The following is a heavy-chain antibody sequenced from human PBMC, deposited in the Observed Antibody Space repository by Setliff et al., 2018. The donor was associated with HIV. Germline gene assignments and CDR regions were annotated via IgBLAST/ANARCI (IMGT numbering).Heavy chain of an antibody. J-gene: IGHJ5*02. D-gene: IGHD5-18*01. CDR2: INHSGST. CDR1: GGSFSGYD. CDR3: ARRWGIRGYSS. V-gene: IGHV4-34*01. Sequence: KPSETLSLTCAVYGGSFSGYDWSWIRQPPGKGLEWIGEINHSGSTNYNPSLKSRVTISVDTSKNQFSLKLYSVTAADTSVYYYARRWGIRGYSSWGQGTLVTVSS.